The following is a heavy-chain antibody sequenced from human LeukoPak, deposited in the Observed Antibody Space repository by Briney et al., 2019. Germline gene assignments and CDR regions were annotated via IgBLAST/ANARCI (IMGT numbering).Heavy chain of an antibody. Sequence: ASGKVACKAAGGTFSSYAISWVRQAPGQGREWMGGIIPIVGTAKYGRKCEGRVTLTADESTSTGYMELSSLRSEDTAVYYCAVTLGYCSGGSCADAFDIWGQGTMVTVSS. J-gene: IGHJ3*02. CDR1: GGTFSSYA. D-gene: IGHD2-15*01. V-gene: IGHV1-69*13. CDR2: IIPIVGTA. CDR3: AVTLGYCSGGSCADAFDI.